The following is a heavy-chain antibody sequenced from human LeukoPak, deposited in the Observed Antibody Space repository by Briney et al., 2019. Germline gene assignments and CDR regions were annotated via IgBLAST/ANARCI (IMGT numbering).Heavy chain of an antibody. V-gene: IGHV4-61*01. CDR3: AIYGNWFDP. D-gene: IGHD4-17*01. CDR1: GGSISIDSLTTYY. Sequence: SETLSLTCTISGGSISIDSLTTYYWSWVRQPPGKGLEWIGSIFGGGNTNYNPSLESRVTISADTSKRQFSLKLRSVTAADTAIYYCAIYGNWFDPWGQGTLVAVSS. J-gene: IGHJ5*02. CDR2: IFGGGNT.